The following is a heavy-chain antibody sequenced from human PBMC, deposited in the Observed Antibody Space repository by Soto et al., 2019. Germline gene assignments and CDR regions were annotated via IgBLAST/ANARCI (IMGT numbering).Heavy chain of an antibody. J-gene: IGHJ5*02. CDR1: GFIFKDFA. CDR2: ITTSDDIT. V-gene: IGHV3-23*01. Sequence: EVQLFESGGGLVEPGESLRLSCAASGFIFKDFAMSWVRQAPGKGLEWVSTITTSDDITYSADSVRGRFTISRDNSANTLFLQISSLRGDDTATYYCTKGDSSGYFDPSAGYSTPDHWGQGTLVTVSS. D-gene: IGHD2-15*01. CDR3: TKGDSSGYFDPSAGYSTPDH.